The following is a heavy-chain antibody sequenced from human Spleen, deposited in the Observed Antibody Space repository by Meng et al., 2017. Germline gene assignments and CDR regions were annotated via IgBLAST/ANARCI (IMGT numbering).Heavy chain of an antibody. CDR1: GGSSSSIDW. CDR3: ASWIYSCGWQ. Sequence: HVALQESGPGLVKPSGTLSLTCVVSGGSSSSIDWWSWVRQPPGKGLEWIGEIYHGGDTNYNPSLKSRVTIAIDRSKNQFSLKLSSVTAADTAVYYCASWIYSCGWQWGQGTLVTVSS. D-gene: IGHD6-19*01. J-gene: IGHJ4*02. V-gene: IGHV4/OR15-8*02. CDR2: IYHGGDT.